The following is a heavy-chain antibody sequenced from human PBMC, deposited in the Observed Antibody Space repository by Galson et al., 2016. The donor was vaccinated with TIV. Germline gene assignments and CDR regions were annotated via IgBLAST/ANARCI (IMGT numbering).Heavy chain of an antibody. CDR3: TRDGRGNWKYVDYFDY. CDR2: ISHDGNNK. J-gene: IGHJ4*02. Sequence: SLRLSCAASGFTFSSYTFHWVRQTPGKGLEWVAIISHDGNNKDVADSVQGRFTISRDSSKNTVYLQMNNLRPEDTALYFCTRDGRGNWKYVDYFDYWGQGTL. D-gene: IGHD1-7*01. CDR1: GFTFSSYT. V-gene: IGHV3-30-3*01.